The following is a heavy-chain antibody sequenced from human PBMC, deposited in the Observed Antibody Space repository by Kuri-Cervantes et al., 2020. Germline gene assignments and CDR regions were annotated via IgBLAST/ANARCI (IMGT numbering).Heavy chain of an antibody. CDR3: ARVFYYYGSGSPDLDY. Sequence: GSLRLSCTVSGGSISSYYWSWIRQPAGKGLEWIGRIYTSGSTNYNPSLKSRVTMSVDTSKNQFSLKLSSVTAADTAVYYCARVFYYYGSGSPDLDYWGQGTLVTVSS. D-gene: IGHD3-10*01. V-gene: IGHV4-4*07. J-gene: IGHJ4*02. CDR1: GGSISSYY. CDR2: IYTSGST.